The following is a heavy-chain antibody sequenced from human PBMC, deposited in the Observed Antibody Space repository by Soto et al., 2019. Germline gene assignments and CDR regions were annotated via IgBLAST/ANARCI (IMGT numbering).Heavy chain of an antibody. D-gene: IGHD5-18*01. J-gene: IGHJ5*02. CDR2: IYHSGST. V-gene: IGHV4-30-2*01. CDR1: GGSISSGGYS. Sequence: SETLSLTCVVSGGSISSGGYSWSWIRQPPGKGLEWIGYIYHSGSTYYNPSLKSRVTISVDRSKNQFSLKLSSVTAADTAVYYWARATHPGYSYGHGDSVRFDPWGQGTLVTVSS. CDR3: ARATHPGYSYGHGDSVRFDP.